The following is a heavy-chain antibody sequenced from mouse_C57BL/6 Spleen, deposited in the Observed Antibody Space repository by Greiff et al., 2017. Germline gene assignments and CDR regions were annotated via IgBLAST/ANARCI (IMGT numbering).Heavy chain of an antibody. J-gene: IGHJ1*03. CDR1: GFTFSDFY. V-gene: IGHV7-1*01. CDR2: SRNKANDYTT. D-gene: IGHD1-1*01. Sequence: EVMLVESGGGLVQSGRSLRLSCATSGFTFSDFYMEWVRQAPGKGLEWIAASRNKANDYTTEYSASVKGRFIVSRDTSQSILYLQMNDLRAEDTAIYYCARDARITTVVAHWYFDVWGTGTTVTVSS. CDR3: ARDARITTVVAHWYFDV.